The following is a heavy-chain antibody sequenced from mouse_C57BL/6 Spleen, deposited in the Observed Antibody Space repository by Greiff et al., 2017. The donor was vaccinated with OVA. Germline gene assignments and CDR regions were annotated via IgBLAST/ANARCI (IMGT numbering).Heavy chain of an antibody. D-gene: IGHD1-1*01. Sequence: EVQLQQSGPELVKPGASVKIPCKPSGYTFTDYNMDWVKQSHGKSLEWIGDINPNNGGTIYNQKFKGKATLTVDKSSSTAYMELRSLTSEDTAVYYCARGAYYGTPFYAMDYWGQGTSVTVSS. CDR2: INPNNGGT. V-gene: IGHV1-18*01. CDR3: ARGAYYGTPFYAMDY. CDR1: GYTFTDYN. J-gene: IGHJ4*01.